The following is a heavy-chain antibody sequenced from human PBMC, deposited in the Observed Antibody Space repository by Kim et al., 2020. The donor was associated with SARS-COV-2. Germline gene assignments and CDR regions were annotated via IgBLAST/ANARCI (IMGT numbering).Heavy chain of an antibody. CDR1: GFTFSSYA. D-gene: IGHD1-26*01. Sequence: GGSLRLSCAASGFTFSSYAMHWVRQAPGKGLEWVAVISYDGSNKYYADSVKGRFTISRDNSKNTLYLQMNSLRAEDTAVYYCARDRIVGATWGSDAFDI. CDR2: ISYDGSNK. J-gene: IGHJ3*02. V-gene: IGHV3-30-3*01. CDR3: ARDRIVGATWGSDAFDI.